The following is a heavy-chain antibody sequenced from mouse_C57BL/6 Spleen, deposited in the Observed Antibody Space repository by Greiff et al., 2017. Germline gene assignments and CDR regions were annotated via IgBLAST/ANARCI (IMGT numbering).Heavy chain of an antibody. Sequence: EVQGVESVAELVRPGASVKLSCTASGFNIKNTYMHWVKQRPEQGLEWIGRIDPANGNTKYAPKFQGKATITADTSSNTAYLQISSLTYEDTAISYSARGSGYGWYFDVWGTGATVTVSS. CDR2: IDPANGNT. CDR3: ARGSGYGWYFDV. D-gene: IGHD1-1*01. J-gene: IGHJ1*03. V-gene: IGHV14-3*01. CDR1: GFNIKNTY.